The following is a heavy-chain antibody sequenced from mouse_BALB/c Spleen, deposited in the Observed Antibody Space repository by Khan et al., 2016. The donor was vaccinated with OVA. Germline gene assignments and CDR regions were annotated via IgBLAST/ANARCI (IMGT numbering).Heavy chain of an antibody. CDR1: GYTFTDYS. D-gene: IGHD2-3*01. Sequence: LVESGPELKQPGETVKISCKASGYTFTDYSMHWVKQAPGKGLKWMGWINTETGEPTYADDFKGRFAFSLDTSASTAYLQINNLKNEDTATLFCARDRYDYFDYWGQGTTHTGSS. CDR2: INTETGEP. CDR3: ARDRYDYFDY. J-gene: IGHJ2*01. V-gene: IGHV9-2-1*01.